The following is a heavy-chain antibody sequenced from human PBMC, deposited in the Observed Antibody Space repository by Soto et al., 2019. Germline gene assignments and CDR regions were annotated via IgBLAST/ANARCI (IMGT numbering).Heavy chain of an antibody. CDR1: GYSFIEYW. CDR3: ARLGFEYYTSTPYYIVLHFYGVDV. Sequence: GESLKISSKGSGYSFIEYWIGWIRQKQRKGLEWMGGIYPGASDTRYSPSFQGHVTISADKSISTAYLQWSTRKASDTAMYYCARLGFEYYTSTPYYIVLHFYGVDVWGQGTTVTVSS. J-gene: IGHJ6*02. V-gene: IGHV5-51*01. CDR2: IYPGASDT. D-gene: IGHD3-9*01.